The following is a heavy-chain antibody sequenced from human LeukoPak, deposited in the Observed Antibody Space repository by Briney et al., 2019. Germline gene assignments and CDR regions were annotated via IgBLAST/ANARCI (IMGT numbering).Heavy chain of an antibody. CDR3: ARGALKCDPCFFDR. CDR1: GFTFSSYD. D-gene: IGHD2-21*01. V-gene: IGHV3-48*03. Sequence: PGGSLRLSCAASGFTFSSYDMNWVRQAPGKGLGWVSYISGGGGTIYYADSVKGRFTISRDNANNSLYLQMNSLRAEDTAVYYCARGALKCDPCFFDRWGQGTLVTVSS. CDR2: ISGGGGTI. J-gene: IGHJ4*02.